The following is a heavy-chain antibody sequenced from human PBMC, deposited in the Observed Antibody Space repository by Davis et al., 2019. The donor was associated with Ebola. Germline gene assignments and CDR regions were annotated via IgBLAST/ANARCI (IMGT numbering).Heavy chain of an antibody. D-gene: IGHD3-10*01. Sequence: GGSLRLSCAASGFTFRNYGMSWVRQAPRKGLEWVSSTSAGGGNTYYADSVKGRFTISRGNAKNSLYLQMNSLRAEDTAVYYCARRVWYYGMDVWGKGTTVTVSS. V-gene: IGHV3-23*01. CDR2: TSAGGGNT. CDR1: GFTFRNYG. CDR3: ARRVWYYGMDV. J-gene: IGHJ6*04.